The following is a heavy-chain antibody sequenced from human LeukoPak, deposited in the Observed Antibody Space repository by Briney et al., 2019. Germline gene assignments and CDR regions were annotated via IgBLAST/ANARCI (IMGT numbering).Heavy chain of an antibody. Sequence: GGPLRLSCAASGFTFSHHYMSWIRQAPGKGLEWISYITRSGAFYADSVKGRFTISRDNAKNSLYLQMNSLRVEDAAVYYCARDGDTTSKVDYLGQGTLVTVSS. D-gene: IGHD7-27*01. CDR1: GFTFSHHY. V-gene: IGHV3-11*01. CDR2: ITRSGA. J-gene: IGHJ4*02. CDR3: ARDGDTTSKVDY.